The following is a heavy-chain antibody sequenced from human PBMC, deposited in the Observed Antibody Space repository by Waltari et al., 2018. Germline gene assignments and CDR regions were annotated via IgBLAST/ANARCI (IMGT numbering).Heavy chain of an antibody. Sequence: QVQLQESGPGLVKPSETLSLTCTVSGGSISSYYWSWIRQPPGKGLEWIGYIYYSGSTDYNPALKSRVTISVDTSKNQCSLKLRSVAAADTAVYYCVHSSSWYEYYFDYWGQGTLVTVSS. J-gene: IGHJ4*02. D-gene: IGHD6-13*01. V-gene: IGHV4-59*08. CDR2: IYYSGST. CDR3: VHSSSWYEYYFDY. CDR1: GGSISSYY.